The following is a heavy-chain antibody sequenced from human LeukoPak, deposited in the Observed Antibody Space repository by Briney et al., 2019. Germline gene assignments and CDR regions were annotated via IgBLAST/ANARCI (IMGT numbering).Heavy chain of an antibody. CDR1: GGSISSSSYY. J-gene: IGHJ4*02. Sequence: SETLSLTCTVSGGSISSSSYYWGWIRQPPGKGLEWIGSIYYSGSTYYNPSLKSRGTISVDTSKNQFSLRLSSVTAADTAVYYCARLPDGYFDWLLPQNQDYWGQGTLVTVSP. CDR2: IYYSGST. CDR3: ARLPDGYFDWLLPQNQDY. D-gene: IGHD3-9*01. V-gene: IGHV4-39*07.